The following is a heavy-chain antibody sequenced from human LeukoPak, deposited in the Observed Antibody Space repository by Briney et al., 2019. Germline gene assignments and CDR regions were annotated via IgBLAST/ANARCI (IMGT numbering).Heavy chain of an antibody. Sequence: GGSLRLSCAASGSTVSSNYMSWVRQAPGKGLEWVSVIYSGGSTYYADSEKGRFTISRDNSKNTLYLQMNSLRAEDTAVYYCARETTGYYYGMDVWGQGTTVTVSS. CDR1: GSTVSSNY. D-gene: IGHD1-14*01. CDR2: IYSGGST. CDR3: ARETTGYYYGMDV. J-gene: IGHJ6*02. V-gene: IGHV3-66*02.